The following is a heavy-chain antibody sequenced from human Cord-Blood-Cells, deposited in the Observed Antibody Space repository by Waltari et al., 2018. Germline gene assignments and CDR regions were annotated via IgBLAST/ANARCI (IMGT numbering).Heavy chain of an antibody. CDR1: GYTFTSYD. J-gene: IGHJ4*02. CDR2: MNPNSVNA. Sequence: QVQLVQSGAEVKKPGASVKVSCKASGYTFTSYDINWVRKATGQGLEWMGWMNPNSVNAGYAQNFQGRVTITRNTSRSTAYMELSSLRSEDTAVYYCARGQKRGMLRFLEWLFEYYFDYWVQGTLVTVSS. D-gene: IGHD3-3*01. CDR3: ARGQKRGMLRFLEWLFEYYFDY. V-gene: IGHV1-8*03.